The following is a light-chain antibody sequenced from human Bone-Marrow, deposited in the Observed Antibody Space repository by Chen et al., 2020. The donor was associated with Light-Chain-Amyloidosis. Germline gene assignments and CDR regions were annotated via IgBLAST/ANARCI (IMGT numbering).Light chain of an antibody. V-gene: IGKV3-20*01. J-gene: IGKJ2*01. Sequence: EIVLTQSPGTLSLSPGERATLSCRASQSVSSNYLAWYQQKPGQAPRLLIYGASSRATGIPDRSSGSGSGTDFTLTISRLEPEDFAVYYCQQYGSSPYTFGQGTKLEIK. CDR3: QQYGSSPYT. CDR1: QSVSSNY. CDR2: GAS.